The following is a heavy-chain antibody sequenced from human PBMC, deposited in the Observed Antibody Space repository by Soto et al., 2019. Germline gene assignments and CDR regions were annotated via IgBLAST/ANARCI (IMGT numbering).Heavy chain of an antibody. CDR3: ARSPGVFDY. D-gene: IGHD3-10*01. CDR2: LVPVFGTA. CDR1: GGTFSSLA. J-gene: IGHJ4*02. V-gene: IGHV1-69*06. Sequence: QVQLVQSGAEEKKPGSSVKVSCKASGGTFSSLAISWVRQAPGQGLEWMGGLVPVFGTANYAQKFQGRVTITADTSTSTSYMELGSLRSEDTAVYYCARSPGVFDYWGQGTLATVSS.